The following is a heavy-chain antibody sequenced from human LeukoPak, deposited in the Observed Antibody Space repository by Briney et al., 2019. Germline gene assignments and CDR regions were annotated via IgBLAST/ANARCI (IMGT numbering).Heavy chain of an antibody. D-gene: IGHD3-22*01. V-gene: IGHV3-23*01. CDR3: AKWYYSDSSGSHNWFDP. Sequence: GGSLRLSCAASGFTFSSYAMSSDRQAPGKGLQWVSAISGSGGSTYYADSVKGRFTISRDNSKNTLYLQMNSLRAEDTAVYYCAKWYYSDSSGSHNWFDPWGQGILVTVSS. J-gene: IGHJ5*02. CDR2: ISGSGGST. CDR1: GFTFSSYA.